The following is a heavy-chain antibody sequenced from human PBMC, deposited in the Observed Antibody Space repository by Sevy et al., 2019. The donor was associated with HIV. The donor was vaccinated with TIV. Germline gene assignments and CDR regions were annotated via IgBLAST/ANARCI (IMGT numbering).Heavy chain of an antibody. Sequence: GGSLRLSCAASGFTFSSYEMNWVRQAPGKGLEWVSYISSSGSTIYYADSVKGRFTISRDNAKNSLYLQMNSLRAEDTAVYYRAREGYDFWSGYRAYYYYGMDVWGQGTTVTVSS. J-gene: IGHJ6*02. CDR2: ISSSGSTI. D-gene: IGHD3-3*01. V-gene: IGHV3-48*03. CDR3: AREGYDFWSGYRAYYYYGMDV. CDR1: GFTFSSYE.